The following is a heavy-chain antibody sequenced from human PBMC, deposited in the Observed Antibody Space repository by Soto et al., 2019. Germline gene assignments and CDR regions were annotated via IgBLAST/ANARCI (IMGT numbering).Heavy chain of an antibody. CDR2: ISSSGGST. D-gene: IGHD3-10*01. J-gene: IGHJ4*02. Sequence: GGSLRLSCAASGFTFSSYAMNWVRQAPGKGLEWVSAISSSGGSTYYADSVKGRFTISRDNSKNTLYLQMNSLRAEDTAVDYCEKSPDTGSYSFDYWGQGTLVTVSS. CDR3: EKSPDTGSYSFDY. V-gene: IGHV3-23*01. CDR1: GFTFSSYA.